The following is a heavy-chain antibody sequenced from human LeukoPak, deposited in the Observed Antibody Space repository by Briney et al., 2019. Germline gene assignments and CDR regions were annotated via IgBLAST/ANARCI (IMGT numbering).Heavy chain of an antibody. CDR3: AKVPESKRRTWGFGAQGWFDP. D-gene: IGHD3-10*01. Sequence: PGGSLRLSCAASGFTFSSYGMHGVRQAPGKGLEGVAFIRYDGSNKYYADSVKGRFTISRDNSKNTLYLQMNSLRAEDTAVYYCAKVPESKRRTWGFGAQGWFDPWGQGTLVTVSS. CDR1: GFTFSSYG. V-gene: IGHV3-30*02. CDR2: IRYDGSNK. J-gene: IGHJ5*02.